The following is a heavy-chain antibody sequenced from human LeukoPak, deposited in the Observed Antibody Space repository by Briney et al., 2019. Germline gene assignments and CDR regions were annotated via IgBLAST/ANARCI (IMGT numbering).Heavy chain of an antibody. V-gene: IGHV3-23*01. D-gene: IGHD3-22*01. CDR3: AERGVVIRVILVGFHKEAYYFDS. Sequence: GGSLRLSCAVSGITLSNYGMSWVRQAPGKGLEWVAGISDRGSRTNYADSVKGRFTISTDRPKNTLYLQMNSLRAEDTAVYFCAERGVVIRVILVGFHKEAYYFDSWGQGALVTVSS. CDR1: GITLSNYG. J-gene: IGHJ4*02. CDR2: ISDRGSRT.